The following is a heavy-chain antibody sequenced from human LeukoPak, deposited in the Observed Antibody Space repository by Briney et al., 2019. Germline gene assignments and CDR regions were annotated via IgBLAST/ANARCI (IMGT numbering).Heavy chain of an antibody. CDR1: GGTFSSYA. D-gene: IGHD2-2*01. V-gene: IGHV1-69*10. J-gene: IGHJ6*02. CDR2: IIPILGIP. Sequence: SVKVSCKASGGTFSSYAIRCVRQAPGQGLEWMVGIIPILGIPNYTQKFQGRVTITADKSTSTGYMELSSLRSEDTAVYYCARVTREYCSSSSCRNVDYYYGMDVWGQGTTVTVSS. CDR3: ARVTREYCSSSSCRNVDYYYGMDV.